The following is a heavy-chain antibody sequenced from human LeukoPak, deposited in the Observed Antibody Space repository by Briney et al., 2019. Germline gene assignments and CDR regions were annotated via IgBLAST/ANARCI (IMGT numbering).Heavy chain of an antibody. CDR1: GFPFNYYA. V-gene: IGHV3-30*04. J-gene: IGHJ5*02. CDR3: AKDSAYSSGWYYNWFDP. Sequence: GGSLRLSCVASGFPFNYYAMHWVRQAPGKGLDWVTFISYDGTNKYYADSVKGRFTISRDNSKNTLYLQMNSLRAEDTAVYYCAKDSAYSSGWYYNWFDPWGQGTLVTVSS. D-gene: IGHD6-19*01. CDR2: ISYDGTNK.